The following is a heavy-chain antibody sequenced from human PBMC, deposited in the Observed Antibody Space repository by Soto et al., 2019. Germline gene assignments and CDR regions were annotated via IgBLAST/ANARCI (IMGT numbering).Heavy chain of an antibody. Sequence: GASANVSCQASGYTFTSYGNHCVRQAPEQRLEWMGWINAANGDTKYSPKFQGRVTITRDTSASTAYMELSSLRSEDTAVYYCVRRHVSATGIDWFDPWGQGTLVTGSS. CDR1: GYTFTSYG. D-gene: IGHD6-13*01. J-gene: IGHJ5*02. V-gene: IGHV1-3*01. CDR3: VRRHVSATGIDWFDP. CDR2: INAANGDT.